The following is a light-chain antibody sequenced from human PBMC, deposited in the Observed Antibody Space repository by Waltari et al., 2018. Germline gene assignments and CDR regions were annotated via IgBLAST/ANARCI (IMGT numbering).Light chain of an antibody. Sequence: SSELTQPPSVSVSPGQPASITCSGDTLGDTYACWYQQKPGQSPVLVIDQDTKRPSGVPDRFSGSNSGNTATLTIRGTQALDEADYYCQAWDSSTVMFGGGTKLTVL. CDR2: QDT. CDR1: TLGDTY. CDR3: QAWDSSTVM. V-gene: IGLV3-1*01. J-gene: IGLJ3*02.